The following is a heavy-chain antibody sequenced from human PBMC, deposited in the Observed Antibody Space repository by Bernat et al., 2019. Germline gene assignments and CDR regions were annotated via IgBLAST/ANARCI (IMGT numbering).Heavy chain of an antibody. Sequence: EVQLLESGGGLVQPGGSLRLSCAASGFTFDDYAMHWVRQAPGKGLEWVSLISGDGGSTYYADSVKGRFTIFRDNSKNSLYLQMNSLRTEDTALYYCARGDYGDYGGYFQHWGQGTLVTVSS. V-gene: IGHV3-43*02. CDR3: ARGDYGDYGGYFQH. CDR1: GFTFDDYA. J-gene: IGHJ1*01. D-gene: IGHD4-17*01. CDR2: ISGDGGST.